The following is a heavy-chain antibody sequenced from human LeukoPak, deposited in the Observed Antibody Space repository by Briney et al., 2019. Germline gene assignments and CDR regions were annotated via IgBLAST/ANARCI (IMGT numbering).Heavy chain of an antibody. J-gene: IGHJ4*02. CDR1: GGSISSYY. Sequence: PSETLSLTCTVSGGSISSYYWSWIRQPPGKGLEWIGYIYYSGSTNHNPSLKSRVTISVDTSKNQFSLKLSSVTAADTAVYYCARESWLHSFFDYWGQGTLVTVSS. CDR3: ARESWLHSFFDY. D-gene: IGHD5-24*01. CDR2: IYYSGST. V-gene: IGHV4-59*01.